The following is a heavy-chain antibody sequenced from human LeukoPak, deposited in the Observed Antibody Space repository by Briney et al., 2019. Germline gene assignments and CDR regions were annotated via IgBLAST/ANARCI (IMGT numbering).Heavy chain of an antibody. CDR2: INHSGST. CDR3: ARGPRIAAAGYLDY. J-gene: IGHJ4*02. D-gene: IGHD6-13*01. Sequence: PSETLSLTCAVYGGSFSGYYWSWIRQPPGKGLEWIGEINHSGSTNYNPSLKSRVTISVDTSKNQFSLKLSSVTAADTAVYYCARGPRIAAAGYLDYWGQGTLVTVSS. V-gene: IGHV4-34*01. CDR1: GGSFSGYY.